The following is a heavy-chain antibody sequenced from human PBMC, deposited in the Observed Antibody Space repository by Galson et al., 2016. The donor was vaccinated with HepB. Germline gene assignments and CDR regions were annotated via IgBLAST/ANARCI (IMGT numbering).Heavy chain of an antibody. CDR2: ISRYGATT. CDR3: ARDDYSGGRGSPDY. CDR1: GFFFSGRA. J-gene: IGHJ4*02. V-gene: IGHV3-23*01. Sequence: SLRLSCAASGFFFSGRAMSWVGQAPGKGLEWVSGISRYGATTGYAASVKGRFTISRDNSNNTLYLQMNSLTTEDTAVYYCARDDYSGGRGSPDYWGQGTLVTVSS. D-gene: IGHD4/OR15-4a*01.